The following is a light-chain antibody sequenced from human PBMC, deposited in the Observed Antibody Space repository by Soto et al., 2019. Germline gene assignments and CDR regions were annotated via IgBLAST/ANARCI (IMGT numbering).Light chain of an antibody. V-gene: IGKV3-11*01. Sequence: EIVLTQSPATLSLSPGERATLSCRASQSVSSYLAWYQQKPGQAPRLLIYDASNRATGIPARFSGSGSGTAFTLTISGLEPEEFSVYYCQQRSNWLFTFGGGTKVEIK. J-gene: IGKJ4*01. CDR2: DAS. CDR3: QQRSNWLFT. CDR1: QSVSSY.